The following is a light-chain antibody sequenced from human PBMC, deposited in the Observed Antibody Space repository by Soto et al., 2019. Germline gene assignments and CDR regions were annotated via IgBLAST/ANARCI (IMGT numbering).Light chain of an antibody. CDR1: QTITTY. J-gene: IGKJ4*01. V-gene: IGKV1-39*01. Sequence: DVRMTQSPSSLSASVGDTITITCRASQTITTYLNWFQQKPGESPRLLIYGASTLHDGVPSRFSGSGSGTDFTLTISGLQPGDFATYHCQQTYSDISFGGGTKVDIK. CDR2: GAS. CDR3: QQTYSDIS.